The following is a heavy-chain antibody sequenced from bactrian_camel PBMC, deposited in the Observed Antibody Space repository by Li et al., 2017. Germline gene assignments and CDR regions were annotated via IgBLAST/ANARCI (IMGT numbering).Heavy chain of an antibody. CDR2: LWIGGAQT. J-gene: IGHJ4*01. D-gene: IGHD6*01. CDR1: RYTYKRNC. V-gene: IGHV3S1*01. CDR3: AADQLYGTCRDVLEFPA. Sequence: HVQLVESGGGSVQAGGSLTLSCAAGRYTYKRNCMGWFRQRPGKDPEGVAVLWIGGAQTTYADSVKGRFIITRDKARDLVYLQMNGLQPEDTGVYYCAADQLYGTCRDVLEFPARGQGTQVTVSS.